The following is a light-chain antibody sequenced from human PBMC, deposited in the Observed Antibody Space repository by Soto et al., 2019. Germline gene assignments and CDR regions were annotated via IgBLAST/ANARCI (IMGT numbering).Light chain of an antibody. V-gene: IGLV2-23*02. CDR3: CSYAGSGTFV. J-gene: IGLJ2*01. CDR1: SSDVGSYNL. Sequence: QSALTQHASVSGSPGQSITISCTGTSSDVGSYNLVSWYQQHPGKAPKLMIYEVSKRPSGVSNRFSGSKSGNTASLTISGLQAEDEADYYCCSYAGSGTFVFGGGTKVTVL. CDR2: EVS.